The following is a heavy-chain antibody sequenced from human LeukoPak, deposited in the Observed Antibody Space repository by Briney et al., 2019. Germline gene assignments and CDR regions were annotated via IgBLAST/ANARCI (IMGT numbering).Heavy chain of an antibody. J-gene: IGHJ3*02. D-gene: IGHD3-22*01. CDR3: ASLKNYYDSSGYLVTDAFDI. CDR2: ISVYNGNT. Sequence: GASVKVSCKASGFTFTSYGISWVRHAPGQGLEWMEWISVYNGNTNYAQKVQGRVTMTTDTSTSTAYMELRSLKSDDTAVYYCASLKNYYDSSGYLVTDAFDIWGQGTMVTVSS. CDR1: GFTFTSYG. V-gene: IGHV1-18*01.